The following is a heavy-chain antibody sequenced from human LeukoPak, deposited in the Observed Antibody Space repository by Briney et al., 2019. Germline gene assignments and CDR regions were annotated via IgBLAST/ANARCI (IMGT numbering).Heavy chain of an antibody. CDR2: ISSSGDTI. Sequence: PGGSLRLSCAASGFTLSSYQMNWVRQAPGKGLEWVSDISSSGDTIYYADSVKGRFTISRDNVKNSLHLQMNSLRAEDTAVYYCATFSDYWGQGTLVTVSS. CDR1: GFTLSSYQ. J-gene: IGHJ4*02. CDR3: ATFSDY. V-gene: IGHV3-48*03.